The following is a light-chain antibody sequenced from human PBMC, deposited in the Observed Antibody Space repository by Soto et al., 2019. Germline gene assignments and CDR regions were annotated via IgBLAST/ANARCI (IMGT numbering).Light chain of an antibody. CDR2: GRG. CDR3: LTWDDSLNGLV. CDR1: TSNIGKNT. Sequence: QLVLTQPPSASGTPGQRVSISCFGSTSNIGKNTVLWYQQLPGTAPKLLIYGRGQRPSGVPDRFSGSNSGTSASLAISGLQSEDEADYFCLTWDDSLNGLVFGGGTKLTVL. V-gene: IGLV1-44*01. J-gene: IGLJ2*01.